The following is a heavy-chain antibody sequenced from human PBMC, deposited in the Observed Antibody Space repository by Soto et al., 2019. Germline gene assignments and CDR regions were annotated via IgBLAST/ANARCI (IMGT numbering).Heavy chain of an antibody. CDR1: GFTFSDYY. D-gene: IGHD5-18*01. V-gene: IGHV3-11*01. CDR3: ARDNRIQLWFAAFDI. Sequence: PGGSLRLSCAASGFTFSDYYMSWIRQAPGKGLEWVSYISSSGSTIYYADSVKGRFTISRDNAKNSLYLQMNSLRAEDTAVYYCARDNRIQLWFAAFDIWGQGTMVTVS. J-gene: IGHJ3*02. CDR2: ISSSGSTI.